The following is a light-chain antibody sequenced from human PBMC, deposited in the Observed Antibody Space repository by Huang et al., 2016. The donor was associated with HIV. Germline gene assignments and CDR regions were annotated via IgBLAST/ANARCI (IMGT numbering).Light chain of an antibody. J-gene: IGKJ4*01. CDR2: WAS. CDR3: QQYYSIPLA. V-gene: IGKV4-1*01. Sequence: DIVMTQSPDSLAVSLGERATINCKSSQSVLYSSNNKNFLAWYQQKPEQPPKLLIYWASTRESGVPDRFSGSGSETDFTLTITSLQAEDVAVYYCQQYYSIPLAFGGGTRVEIK. CDR1: QSVLYSSNNKNF.